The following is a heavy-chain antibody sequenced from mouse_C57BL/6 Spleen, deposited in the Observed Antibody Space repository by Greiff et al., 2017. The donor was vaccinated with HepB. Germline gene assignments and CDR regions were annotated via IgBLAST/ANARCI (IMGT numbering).Heavy chain of an antibody. D-gene: IGHD1-1*01. CDR3: GRSDYYGSSCPFAY. V-gene: IGHV1-55*01. CDR2: IYPGSGST. Sequence: QVQLKQPGAELVKPGASVKMSCKASGYTFTSYWITWVKQRPGQGLEWIGDIYPGSGSTNYNEKFKSKATLTVDTSSSTAYMQLSSLTSEDSAVYYCGRSDYYGSSCPFAYWGQGTLVTVSA. CDR1: GYTFTSYW. J-gene: IGHJ3*01.